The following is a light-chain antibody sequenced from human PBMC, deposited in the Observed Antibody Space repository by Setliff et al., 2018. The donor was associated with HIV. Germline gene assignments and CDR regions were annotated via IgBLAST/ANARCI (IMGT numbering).Light chain of an antibody. CDR3: SSYTSSSPLYV. J-gene: IGLJ1*01. CDR2: EVS. CDR1: GSDVGGYNY. V-gene: IGLV2-14*01. Sequence: QSVLTQPASVSGSPGQSITISCTGTGSDVGGYNYVSWYQQHPGKAPKLMIYEVSNRPSGVSDRFSGSKSGNTASLTISGLQTEDEADYFCSSYTSSSPLYVFGTGTKGTVL.